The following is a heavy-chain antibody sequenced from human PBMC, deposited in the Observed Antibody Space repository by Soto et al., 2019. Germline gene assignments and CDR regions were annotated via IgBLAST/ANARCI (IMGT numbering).Heavy chain of an antibody. J-gene: IGHJ4*02. CDR3: AREAWRRFTRSFDQ. CDR2: MNEDGSEK. V-gene: IGHV3-7*01. D-gene: IGHD2-2*01. CDR1: GFTFSLYW. Sequence: EVHLVESGGGLVQPGVSLRLSCAASGFTFSLYWMSWVRQAPGKGLKWVANMNEDGSEKYYLYPVKGRFTISRDNAKNALYLQMNSLRGEDTGFYYCAREAWRRFTRSFDQWGQGSLVTVSS.